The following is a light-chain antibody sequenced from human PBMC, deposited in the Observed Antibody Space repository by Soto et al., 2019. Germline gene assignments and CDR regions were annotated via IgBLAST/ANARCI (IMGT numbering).Light chain of an antibody. CDR1: QNINTH. J-gene: IGKJ4*01. CDR3: QQSSGSPLT. V-gene: IGKV1-39*01. CDR2: AST. Sequence: DIPMTQSPSSLSASVGDRVTITCRASQNINTHLNWYQQKPGRAPKLLISASTNLHSEVPSRFSGSGSGTDFTLTISGLLPEDFGTYYCQQSSGSPLTFGGGTKVEIK.